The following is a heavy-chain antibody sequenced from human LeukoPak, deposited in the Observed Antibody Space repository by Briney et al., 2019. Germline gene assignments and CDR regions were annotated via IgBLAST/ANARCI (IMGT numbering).Heavy chain of an antibody. D-gene: IGHD3-10*01. V-gene: IGHV3-74*01. CDR1: GFTFSTYW. CDR2: INSDGSST. Sequence: GGSLRLSCAASGFTFSTYWMHWVRQAPGKGLVWVSRINSDGSSTNYADSVKGQFTISRDNAKNTLYLQMNSLRPEDTAIYYCVRALGGGYWGQGTLVTVSS. J-gene: IGHJ4*02. CDR3: VRALGGGY.